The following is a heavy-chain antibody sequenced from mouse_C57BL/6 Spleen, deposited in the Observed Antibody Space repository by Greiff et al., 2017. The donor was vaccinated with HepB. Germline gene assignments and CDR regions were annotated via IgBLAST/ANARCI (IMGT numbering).Heavy chain of an antibody. CDR1: GYAFTNYL. V-gene: IGHV1-54*01. Sequence: VQGVESGAELVRPGTSVKVSCKASGYAFTNYLIEWVKQRPGQGLEWIGVINPGSGGTKYNEKFKGKATLTADKSSSTAYMQHSSLTSEDSAVYFCARSNYDYSYYFDYWGQGTTLTVSS. CDR3: ARSNYDYSYYFDY. J-gene: IGHJ2*01. D-gene: IGHD2-4*01. CDR2: INPGSGGT.